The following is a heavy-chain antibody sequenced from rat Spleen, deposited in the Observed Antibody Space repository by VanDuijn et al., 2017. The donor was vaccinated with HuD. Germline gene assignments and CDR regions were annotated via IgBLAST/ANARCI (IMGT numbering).Heavy chain of an antibody. Sequence: QVQLKESGPDLVQPSQTLSLICTVSGFSLTSYGVSWVRQPPGKGLEWMGTIWAGGGTNYNSAVQSRLSISRDTSKSQVFLKMNSLQPEDTGTYYCARGGSSWNMDAWGQGASVTVSS. J-gene: IGHJ4*01. CDR3: ARGGSSWNMDA. CDR1: GFSLTSYG. CDR2: IWAGGGT. V-gene: IGHV2-72*01. D-gene: IGHD1-2*01.